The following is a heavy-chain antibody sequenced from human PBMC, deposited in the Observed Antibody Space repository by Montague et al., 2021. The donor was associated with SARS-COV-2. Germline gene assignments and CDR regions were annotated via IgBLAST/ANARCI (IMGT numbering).Heavy chain of an antibody. Sequence: SETLSLTCSISGVSITSYYWSWVRQPAGKGLEWIGHIYASGSTNYSPSLKSRVRLSIDNPKNQFSLNLESLTAADTAVYYCARDGGNWYYFDYWGQGALVTVSS. CDR1: GVSITSYY. J-gene: IGHJ4*02. CDR2: IYASGST. CDR3: ARDGGNWYYFDY. V-gene: IGHV4-4*07. D-gene: IGHD3-16*01.